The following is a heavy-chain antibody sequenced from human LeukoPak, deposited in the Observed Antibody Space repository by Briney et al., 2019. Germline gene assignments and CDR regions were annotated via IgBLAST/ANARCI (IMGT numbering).Heavy chain of an antibody. D-gene: IGHD1-7*01. CDR2: IYYSGST. J-gene: IGHJ4*02. V-gene: IGHV4-59*08. CDR3: ERHRHNWNYGLFDN. Sequence: PSPTLSRTRSVSGRSLHSTYHRSGRQPPGKGLEWIGSIYYSGSTNSHPSLKSRVTISVDTPKNQFSLKLSSVTAADTDVYDCERHRHNWNYGLFDNWGQGTLVTVSS. CDR1: GRSLHSTY.